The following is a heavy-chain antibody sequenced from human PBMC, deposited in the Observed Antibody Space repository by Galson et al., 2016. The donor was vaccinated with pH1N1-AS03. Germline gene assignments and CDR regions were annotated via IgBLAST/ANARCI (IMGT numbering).Heavy chain of an antibody. J-gene: IGHJ4*02. Sequence: SVKVSCKASGYTFTTYGISWVRQAPGQGLEWMGWISAYYGDTHFAHKFQERVTLTRDTSTATAYMELRNLRSDATAVYYCVRASEISGVVFFNYWGKGTLVTGSS. CDR3: VRASEISGVVFFNY. CDR2: ISAYYGDT. D-gene: IGHD3-3*01. CDR1: GYTFTTYG. V-gene: IGHV1-18*01.